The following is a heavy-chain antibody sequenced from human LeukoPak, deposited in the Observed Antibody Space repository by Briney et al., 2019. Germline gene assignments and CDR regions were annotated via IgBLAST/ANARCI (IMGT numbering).Heavy chain of an antibody. CDR2: ISSGNSNI. D-gene: IGHD5-18*01. CDR1: GFTFSSYT. Sequence: GSLRLSCAASGFTFSSYTMNWVRQAPGKGLEWVSYISSGNSNIYYADSVKGRFTISRDNAKNSLYLQMNSLRAEDTAVYYCAQGGYLQPFDYWGQGTLVTVSS. J-gene: IGHJ4*02. V-gene: IGHV3-48*01. CDR3: AQGGYLQPFDY.